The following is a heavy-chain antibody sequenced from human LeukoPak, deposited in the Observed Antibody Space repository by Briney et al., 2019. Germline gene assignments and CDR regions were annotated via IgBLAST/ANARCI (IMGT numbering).Heavy chain of an antibody. Sequence: PGGSLRLSCAASGFTVSSNYMSWVRQAPGKGLEWVSVIYSGGSTYYADSVKGRFTISRDSSKNTLYLQMNSLRAEDTAVYYCARGRDHNKVGYWGQGKLVTVSS. J-gene: IGHJ4*02. CDR2: IYSGGST. CDR3: ARGRDHNKVGY. V-gene: IGHV3-53*01. D-gene: IGHD1-26*01. CDR1: GFTVSSNY.